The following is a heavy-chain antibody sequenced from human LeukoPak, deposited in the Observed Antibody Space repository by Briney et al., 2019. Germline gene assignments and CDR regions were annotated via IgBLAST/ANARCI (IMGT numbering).Heavy chain of an antibody. V-gene: IGHV3-9*01. D-gene: IGHD1-26*01. CDR1: GFTFDNYA. J-gene: IGHJ4*02. Sequence: PGGSLRLSCAASGFTFDNYAFHWVRQFPGKGLEWVAGISWNSAGIGYANSVKGRLTISRDNTKNFLYLELNSLRPEDTALYYCVRRLPTTWSPDYWGQGTLVTVSS. CDR2: ISWNSAGI. CDR3: VRRLPTTWSPDY.